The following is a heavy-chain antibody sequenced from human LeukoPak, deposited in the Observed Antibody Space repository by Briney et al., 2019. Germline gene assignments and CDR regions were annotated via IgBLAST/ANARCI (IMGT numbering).Heavy chain of an antibody. CDR2: IYSGGDT. CDR3: ATRGRSSSGHGFSLDC. J-gene: IGHJ4*02. D-gene: IGHD6-6*01. V-gene: IGHV3-66*01. CDR1: GFTVSSNF. Sequence: RGSLRLSCAASGFTVSSNFMNWVRQAPGKGLEWVSLIYSGGDTHYADSVKGRFTISRDNSKNTLYLQMNSLRAEDTAVYYCATRGRSSSGHGFSLDCWGQGTLVTVSS.